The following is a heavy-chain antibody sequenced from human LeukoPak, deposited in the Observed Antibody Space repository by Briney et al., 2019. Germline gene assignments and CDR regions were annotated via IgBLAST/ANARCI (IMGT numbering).Heavy chain of an antibody. CDR3: ARDSFAGYDSSGYSSYDY. CDR2: ISGYSTYI. CDR1: GFSFSDYS. J-gene: IGHJ4*02. Sequence: GGSLRLSCAASGFSFSDYSMDWVRQAPGKGLEWGSFISGYSTYIYYADSLKGRFTISRDNAKNSLYLQMNSVRAEDTAVYYCARDSFAGYDSSGYSSYDYWGQGTLVTVSS. V-gene: IGHV3-21*01. D-gene: IGHD3-22*01.